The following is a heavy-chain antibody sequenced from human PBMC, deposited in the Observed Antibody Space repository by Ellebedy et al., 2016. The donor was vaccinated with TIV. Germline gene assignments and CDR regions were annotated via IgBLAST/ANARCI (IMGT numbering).Heavy chain of an antibody. D-gene: IGHD3-9*01. CDR3: ARVRYFDPPDY. J-gene: IGHJ4*02. V-gene: IGHV3-11*01. CDR1: GFKFSDYY. Sequence: PGGSLRLSCAASGFKFSDYYMSRIRQAPGKGLEWISYISSDGSNTYYADSVKGRFTISRDNAKNSLYLQINSGTADDTAVYYCARVRYFDPPDYWGQGTRVTVSS. CDR2: ISSDGSNT.